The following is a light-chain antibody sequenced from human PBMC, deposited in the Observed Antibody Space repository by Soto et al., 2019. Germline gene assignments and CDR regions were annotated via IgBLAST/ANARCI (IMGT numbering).Light chain of an antibody. J-gene: IGLJ1*01. CDR1: TSDVGGYNY. CDR3: SSYTSSTTPYV. V-gene: IGLV2-14*01. CDR2: DVS. Sequence: QSALTQPAPVSGSPGQSITISCTGTTSDVGGYNYVSWFQQHPGKAPKLIIYDVSDRPSGVSNRFSGSKSSNTASLTISGLQAEDEADYFCSSYTSSTTPYVFGTGTKVTVL.